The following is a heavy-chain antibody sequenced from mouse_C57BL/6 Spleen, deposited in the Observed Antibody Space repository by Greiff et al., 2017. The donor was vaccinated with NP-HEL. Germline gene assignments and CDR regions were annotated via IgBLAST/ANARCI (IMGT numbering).Heavy chain of an antibody. Sequence: QVTLKVSGPGILQSSQTLSLTCSFSGFSLSTSGMGVSWIRQPPGQGLVWLAHIYWADDKRYNPSLKSRLTISKDTSRNQVFLKITGVDTADTATYYCARRVIYYDYDWYYFDYWGQGTTLTVSS. CDR2: IYWADDK. D-gene: IGHD2-4*01. J-gene: IGHJ2*01. V-gene: IGHV8-12*01. CDR1: GFSLSTSGMG. CDR3: ARRVIYYDYDWYYFDY.